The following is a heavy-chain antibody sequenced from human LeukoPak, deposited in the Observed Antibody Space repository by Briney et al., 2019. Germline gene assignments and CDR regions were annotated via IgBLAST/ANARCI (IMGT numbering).Heavy chain of an antibody. D-gene: IGHD6-13*01. CDR1: GGSISGYY. Sequence: SETLSLTCTVSGGSISGYYWSWIRQPPGKGLEWIGDIYYSGATNYNPSLKSRVTMSVDTSKNQFSLNLTSVTAADTAVYYCAPSSGSSWYNGGFDPWGKGTLVTVSS. CDR3: APSSGSSWYNGGFDP. J-gene: IGHJ5*02. CDR2: IYYSGAT. V-gene: IGHV4-59*01.